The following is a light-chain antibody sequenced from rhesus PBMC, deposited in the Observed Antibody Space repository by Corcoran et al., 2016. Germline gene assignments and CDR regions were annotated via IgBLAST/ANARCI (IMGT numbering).Light chain of an antibody. CDR2: KAS. CDR1: QGISSW. CDR3: QQYSSRPPT. Sequence: DIQMTQSPSSLSASVGDTVTITCRASQGISSWLAWYQQKPGKAPKLLIYKASSLQSGVPSRFSGSGSGKDCTLTISSLQSEDFATYYCQQYSSRPPTFGGGTKVEIK. V-gene: IGKV1-22*01. J-gene: IGKJ4*01.